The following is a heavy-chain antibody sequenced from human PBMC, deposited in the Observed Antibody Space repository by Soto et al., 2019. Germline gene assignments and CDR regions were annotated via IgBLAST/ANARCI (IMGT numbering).Heavy chain of an antibody. CDR3: ARVATSDHFDS. CDR2: IYHSGTA. Sequence: LSLTCTVSGDSFSSGAYSWSWIRQSSGRGLEWIAYIYHSGTAFYNPSLKSRATLSVLKSKSQFSLKLTSVTAADTAVYYCARVATSDHFDSWGPGTLVTVSS. V-gene: IGHV4-30-2*06. J-gene: IGHJ4*02. CDR1: GDSFSSGAYS. D-gene: IGHD1-26*01.